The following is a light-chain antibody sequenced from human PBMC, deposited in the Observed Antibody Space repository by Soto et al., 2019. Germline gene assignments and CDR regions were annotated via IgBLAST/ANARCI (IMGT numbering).Light chain of an antibody. CDR3: QSYDSSLAGV. CDR2: GNN. V-gene: IGLV1-40*01. Sequence: QSVLTQPPSVSGAPGQRVTISCTGSFSNIGAGYDVHWYQQLPGTAPQLLIYGNNNRPSGVPDRFSGSKSGTSASLAITVLQAEDEADYYCQSYDSSLAGVFGGGTKVTVL. CDR1: FSNIGAGYD. J-gene: IGLJ3*02.